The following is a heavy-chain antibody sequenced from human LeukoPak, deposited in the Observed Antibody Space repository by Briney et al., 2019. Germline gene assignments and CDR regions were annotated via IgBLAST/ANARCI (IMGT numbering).Heavy chain of an antibody. CDR2: IFGGGRA. V-gene: IGHV3-53*01. Sequence: PGGSLRDSRAVSGFYVSSYFVSWVRQAPGKGLEWVSVIFGGGRAFYADSVKGRFTLSRDNSKNTLYFQMNSLRAEDTAVYYCARCGDAITVWSQGTMVTVSS. J-gene: IGHJ3*01. CDR3: ARCGDAITV. CDR1: GFYVSSYF. D-gene: IGHD5-12*01.